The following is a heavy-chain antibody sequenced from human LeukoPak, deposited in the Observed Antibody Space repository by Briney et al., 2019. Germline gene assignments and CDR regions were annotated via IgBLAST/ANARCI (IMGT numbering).Heavy chain of an antibody. CDR2: IYSTCDT. Sequence: SETLSLTCTVSGASINNYYWSWDRQPPLKGLEWIGYIYSTCDTSHNPSLESRVSISMDTSKNHFSLEITSVTAADTAVYYCARGSRVYDRSGFHTWHDYWGHGTLVTVSS. D-gene: IGHD3-22*01. CDR1: GASINNYY. V-gene: IGHV4-59*01. CDR3: ARGSRVYDRSGFHTWHDY. J-gene: IGHJ4*03.